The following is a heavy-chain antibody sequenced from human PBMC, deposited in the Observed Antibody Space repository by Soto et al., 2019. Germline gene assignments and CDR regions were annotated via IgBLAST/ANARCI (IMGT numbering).Heavy chain of an antibody. J-gene: IGHJ4*02. V-gene: IGHV6-1*01. Sequence: SQTLSLTCVISGDSVSDNSAAWNWIRQSPSRGLEWLGSIYYRSKWINQYAVSVKSRITITPDTSKNQLSLQLNSVTPEDTAVYYCAKGGEHQEGTFDYWGQGTLVTVSS. CDR2: IYYRSKWIN. D-gene: IGHD3-10*01. CDR1: GDSVSDNSAA. CDR3: AKGGEHQEGTFDY.